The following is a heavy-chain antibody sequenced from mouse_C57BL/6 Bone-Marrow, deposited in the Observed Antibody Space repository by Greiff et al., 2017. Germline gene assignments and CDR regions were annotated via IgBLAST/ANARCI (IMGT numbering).Heavy chain of an antibody. CDR1: GYSFTDYN. CDR3: AREGITTVEWYFDV. CDR2: INPNYGTT. D-gene: IGHD1-1*01. J-gene: IGHJ1*03. Sequence: EVKLQESGPELVKPGASVKISCKASGYSFTDYNMNWVKQSNGKSLEWIGVINPNYGTTSYNQKFKGKATLTVDQSSSTAYMQLNSLTSEDSAVYYCAREGITTVEWYFDVWGTGTTVTVSS. V-gene: IGHV1-39*01.